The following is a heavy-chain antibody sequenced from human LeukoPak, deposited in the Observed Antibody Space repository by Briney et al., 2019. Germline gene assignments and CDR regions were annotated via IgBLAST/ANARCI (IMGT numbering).Heavy chain of an antibody. CDR2: IYDSGST. V-gene: IGHV4-59*08. CDR3: ARSNYYDSSGSFDY. Sequence: SETLSLTCTVSGGSISSYYWSWIRQPPGKGLEWIGYIYDSGSTNYNPSLKSRVTISVDTSKNQFSLKLSSVTAADTAVYYCARSNYYDSSGSFDYWGQGTLVTVSS. CDR1: GGSISSYY. D-gene: IGHD3-22*01. J-gene: IGHJ4*02.